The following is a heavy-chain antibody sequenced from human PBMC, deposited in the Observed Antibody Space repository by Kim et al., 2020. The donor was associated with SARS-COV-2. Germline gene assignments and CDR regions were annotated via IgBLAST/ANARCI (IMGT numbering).Heavy chain of an antibody. CDR3: TSPCPVGH. CDR2: IDPHGYVI. D-gene: IGHD1-26*01. Sequence: GGSLRLSCEASGFAFSTNWMHWVRQAPGKGLVWVSRIDPHGYVINYGDSAQGRFTISRDNARSTVYLQMTSLGVDDTAVYYCTSPCPVGHWGQGTLGTVS. CDR1: GFAFSTNW. V-gene: IGHV3-74*01. J-gene: IGHJ4*02.